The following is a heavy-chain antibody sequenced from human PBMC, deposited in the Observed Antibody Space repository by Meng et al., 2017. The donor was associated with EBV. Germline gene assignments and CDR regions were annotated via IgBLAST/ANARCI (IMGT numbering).Heavy chain of an antibody. Sequence: QVQWLQSGVEVKKPGSSGKCSCRTSGGTFRSDAVSWVRQAPGQGLEWMGGLIPMVGAPHYAQKFQGRVTIIADESTSTHSMELNSLRSEDTAMYYCASESGRGFTPDYWGQGTLVTVSS. CDR1: GGTFRSDA. CDR2: LIPMVGAP. D-gene: IGHD3-10*01. J-gene: IGHJ4*02. V-gene: IGHV1-69*01. CDR3: ASESGRGFTPDY.